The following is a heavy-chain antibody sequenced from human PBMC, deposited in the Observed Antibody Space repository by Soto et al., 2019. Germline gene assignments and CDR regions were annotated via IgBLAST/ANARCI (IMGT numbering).Heavy chain of an antibody. CDR3: ARTDFWSGSSIDY. CDR1: GFTFSSYG. Sequence: QVQLVESGGGVVQPGRSLRLSCAASGFTFSSYGMHWVRQAPGKGLEWVAVIWYDGSNKYYPDSVKGRFTISRDNSKNTLYLQMNSLRAEDTAVYYCARTDFWSGSSIDYWGQGTLVTVSS. V-gene: IGHV3-33*01. D-gene: IGHD3-3*01. CDR2: IWYDGSNK. J-gene: IGHJ4*02.